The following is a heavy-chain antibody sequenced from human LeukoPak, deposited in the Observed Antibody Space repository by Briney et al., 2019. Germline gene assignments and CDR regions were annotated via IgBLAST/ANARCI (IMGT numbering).Heavy chain of an antibody. D-gene: IGHD3-22*01. V-gene: IGHV6-1*01. CDR2: TYYRCKWYN. CDR1: VDSVSSNSGA. CDR3: ARDSLGDHYDSSGPYFFYGMDV. J-gene: IGHJ6*02. Sequence: SRTLSLTCAISVDSVSSNSGAWHWLTQSPSRGLEWLGRTYYRCKWYNDYAVSVKSRITIDPDTSKNQCPLQLHSVTPEDTAVYYCARDSLGDHYDSSGPYFFYGMDVGGQGTTVIVSS.